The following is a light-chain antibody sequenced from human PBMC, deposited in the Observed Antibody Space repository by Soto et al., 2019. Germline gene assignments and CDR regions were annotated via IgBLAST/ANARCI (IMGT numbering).Light chain of an antibody. V-gene: IGLV3-1*01. J-gene: IGLJ2*01. CDR1: KLGNKY. CDR2: QDI. Sequence: SYELTQPPSVSVSPGQTASITCSGDKLGNKYACWYQQKPGQSPVLVIYQDIKRPSGIPARFSGSNSGNTATLTISGIQAMDEADYYCQAWDSSTVVFGGGTKLTVL. CDR3: QAWDSSTVV.